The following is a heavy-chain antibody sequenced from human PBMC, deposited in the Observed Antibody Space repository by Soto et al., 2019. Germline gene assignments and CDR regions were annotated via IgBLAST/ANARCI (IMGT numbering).Heavy chain of an antibody. CDR1: GGCVYIRVW. CDR2: IYHSGST. D-gene: IGHD6-13*01. J-gene: IGHJ4*02. V-gene: IGHV4-4*02. CDR3: ARGLYRSSWYYFDY. Sequence: PSWTLAITRAVSGGCVYIRVWGGWVKKPPGKGLEWIGEIYHSGSTNYNPSLKSRVTISVDKSKNQFSLKLSSVTAADTAVYYCARGLYRSSWYYFDYWGQRTLVPVSS.